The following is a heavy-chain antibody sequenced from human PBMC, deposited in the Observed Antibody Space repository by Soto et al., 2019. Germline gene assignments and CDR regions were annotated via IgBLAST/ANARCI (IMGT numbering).Heavy chain of an antibody. CDR2: IYPGDSDT. J-gene: IGHJ6*02. V-gene: IGHV5-51*01. CDR3: ARAPIPYGMDV. D-gene: IGHD2-2*02. Sequence: RASLKSSGKRCGYNLTSYWIGWVRQMPGKGLEWMGIIYPGDSDTRYSPSFQGQVTISADKSISTAYLQWSSLKASDTAMYYCARAPIPYGMDVWGQGTTVTVSS. CDR1: GYNLTSYW.